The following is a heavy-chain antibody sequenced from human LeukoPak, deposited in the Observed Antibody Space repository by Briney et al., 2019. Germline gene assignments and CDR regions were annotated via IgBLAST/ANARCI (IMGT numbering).Heavy chain of an antibody. J-gene: IGHJ4*02. D-gene: IGHD1-26*01. CDR2: IYYSGST. V-gene: IGHV4-39*01. CDR1: GGSVSSGSYY. Sequence: KPSETLSLTCSVSGGSVSSGSYYWGWIRQPPGKGLEWIGNIYYSGSTYYNPSLKSRVTISVDTSKNQFSLKLSSATAADTAVFYCATHSGSYYFHYWGQGTLVTVSS. CDR3: ATHSGSYYFHY.